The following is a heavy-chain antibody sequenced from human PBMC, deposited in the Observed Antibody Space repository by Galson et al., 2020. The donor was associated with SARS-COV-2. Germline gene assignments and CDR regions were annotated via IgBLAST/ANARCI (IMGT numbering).Heavy chain of an antibody. Sequence: ASVKVSCKTSGYTFTSYDINWVRQATGQGLEWMGWMDPSGGNTDSAQKFQGRVTMTRDTSISTAYMELSSLTSEDTGVYYCVRGPYCSTTSGYTGPWGQGTQVTVSS. J-gene: IGHJ5*02. D-gene: IGHD2-2*01. CDR3: VRGPYCSTTSGYTGP. V-gene: IGHV1-8*01. CDR2: MDPSGGNT. CDR1: GYTFTSYD.